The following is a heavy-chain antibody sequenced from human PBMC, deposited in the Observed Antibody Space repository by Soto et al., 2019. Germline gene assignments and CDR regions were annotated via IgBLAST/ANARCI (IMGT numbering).Heavy chain of an antibody. V-gene: IGHV4-31*03. CDR3: ARERDGYNILDS. J-gene: IGHJ4*02. CDR1: GGSISSGGYY. Sequence: SETLSLTCTVSGGSISSGGYYWSWIRQHPGKGLEWIGYIFYSGTTYYNPSLKSRVTISVDTSKNQFSLKLSSVTAADTAVYYCARERDGYNILDSWGQGTLVTVSS. D-gene: IGHD5-12*01. CDR2: IFYSGTT.